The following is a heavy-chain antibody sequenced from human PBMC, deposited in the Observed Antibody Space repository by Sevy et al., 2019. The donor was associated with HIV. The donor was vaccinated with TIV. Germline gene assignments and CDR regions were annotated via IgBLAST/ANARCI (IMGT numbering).Heavy chain of an antibody. D-gene: IGHD1-1*01. V-gene: IGHV1-2*02. CDR3: ATSANLDTSWFDP. Sequence: ASVKVSCKTSGSTFSDDYIHWVRQAPGERLEWMGWINSAGTNYAETFQGRVTMTRDASITTAYMELNSLRSDDTATDYCATSANLDTSWFDPWGQGVVVTVSS. J-gene: IGHJ5*02. CDR2: INSAGT. CDR1: GSTFSDDY.